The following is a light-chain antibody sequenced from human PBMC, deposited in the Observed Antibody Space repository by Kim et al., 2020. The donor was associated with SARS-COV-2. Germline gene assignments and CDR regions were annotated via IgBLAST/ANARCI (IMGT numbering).Light chain of an antibody. CDR2: AAS. CDR1: QSISNY. Sequence: SVGDRVTITCRSSQSISNYLNWYQKKPGKAPKLLIYAASNLQRGVPSRFIGRGSGTDFTLAIISLQPEDFATYYCQQSYTIPLFTFGPGTKVDIK. V-gene: IGKV1-39*01. CDR3: QQSYTIPLFT. J-gene: IGKJ3*01.